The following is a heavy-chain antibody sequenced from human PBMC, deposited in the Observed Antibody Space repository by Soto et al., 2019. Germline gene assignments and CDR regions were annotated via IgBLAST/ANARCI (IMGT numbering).Heavy chain of an antibody. Sequence: GDSLRRPCAAPGYSLEQQCRFGLGQVLGKGTEWVAEINWSGSSTSYADSVKGRFTISRDNAKNSLYLQMNSLRAEDTALYFWSRYSRLAEAVYAYTIWGHGTMVSVSS. CDR1: GYSLEQQC. V-gene: IGHV3-20*04. CDR3: SRYSRLAEAVYAYTI. J-gene: IGHJ3*02. CDR2: INWSGSST. D-gene: IGHD3-16*01.